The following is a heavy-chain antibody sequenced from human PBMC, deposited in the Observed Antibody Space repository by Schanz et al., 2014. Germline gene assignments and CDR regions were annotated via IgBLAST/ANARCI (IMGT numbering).Heavy chain of an antibody. J-gene: IGHJ5*02. V-gene: IGHV1-46*01. CDR2: VNPSVRGT. CDR3: ARGPLGTSP. Sequence: QVQLVQSGAEVKKPGASVKVSCKASGYTFTSDSMHWVRQAPGQGLEWMGIVNPSVRGTHFAREFQGRVTFTADKSTSTAYMELSSLKSEDTAVYYCARGPLGTSPWGQGTLXTVSS. CDR1: GYTFTSDS. D-gene: IGHD5-12*01.